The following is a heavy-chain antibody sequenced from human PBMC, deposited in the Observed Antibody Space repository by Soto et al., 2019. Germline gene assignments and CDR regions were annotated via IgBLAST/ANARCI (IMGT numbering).Heavy chain of an antibody. CDR3: MRGGWGDSPIDY. CDR1: GYTFSAYY. J-gene: IGHJ4*02. V-gene: IGHV1-2*02. D-gene: IGHD1-26*01. CDR2: INPSNEIT. Sequence: QVYLLQSGAEVKKVGASVKVSCKTSGYTFSAYYVHWARRDPGRGFQWLGWINPSNEITTFSEFFQGRITMTRDTAPNTVHMELNRLTSDDTAVYYCMRGGWGDSPIDYWGQGTQVTVSS.